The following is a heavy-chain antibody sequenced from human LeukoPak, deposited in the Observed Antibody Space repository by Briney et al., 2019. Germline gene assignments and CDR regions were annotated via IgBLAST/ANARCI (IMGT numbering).Heavy chain of an antibody. V-gene: IGHV4-38-2*02. CDR1: GYSISSGYY. D-gene: IGHD3-3*01. Sequence: ASETLSLTCTVSGYSISSGYYWGWIRQPPGKGLEWIGSIYHSGSTYYNPSLKSRVTISVDTSKNQFSLKLSSVTAADTAVYYCARAEDYDFWSGYPPYFDYWGQGTLVTVSS. CDR2: IYHSGST. CDR3: ARAEDYDFWSGYPPYFDY. J-gene: IGHJ4*02.